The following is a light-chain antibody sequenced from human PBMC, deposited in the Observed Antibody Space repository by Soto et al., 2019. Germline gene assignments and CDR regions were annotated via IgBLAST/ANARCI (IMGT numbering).Light chain of an antibody. CDR1: QSVSSIY. CDR3: QRDGSSPRT. V-gene: IGKV3-20*01. J-gene: IGKJ1*01. CDR2: GVS. Sequence: EIVLTQSPGPLSLSPGERATLSCRASQSVSSIYFAWYEQKPGQAPRLLIYGVSSRATGIPDRFSGSGSGTDFTLTISRLEAEDSAVYSCQRDGSSPRTCGQGTRVEIK.